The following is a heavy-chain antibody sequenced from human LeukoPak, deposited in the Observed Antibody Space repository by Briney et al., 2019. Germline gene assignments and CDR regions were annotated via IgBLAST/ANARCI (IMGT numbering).Heavy chain of an antibody. CDR2: IFPGDSDT. V-gene: IGHV5-51*01. D-gene: IGHD2-21*01. CDR3: ARDLVPVIVSSCDAFEI. Sequence: GGSLKISCKASGYSFTNFSISWVGRMPGRGLGWMGIIFPGDSDTTYHPSFQGLVTIPVDKSISTAYLQWSSLKASDTAVYYCARDLVPVIVSSCDAFEIGGRGTMVSVSS. J-gene: IGHJ3*02. CDR1: GYSFTNFS.